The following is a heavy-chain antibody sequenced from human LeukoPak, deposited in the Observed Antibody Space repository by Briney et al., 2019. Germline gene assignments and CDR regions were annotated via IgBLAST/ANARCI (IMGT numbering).Heavy chain of an antibody. D-gene: IGHD1-26*01. CDR2: ISANGDTT. Sequence: PGGSLSLSCVASGFTFSDYAMSWVRRAPGKGPEWVSTISANGDTTYDADSVKGRFTISRDNSWNTLFLQMNSLRAEDTAVYYCAPDIRTSLGATYLDHWGQGTLVAVSS. CDR1: GFTFSDYA. J-gene: IGHJ4*02. V-gene: IGHV3-23*01. CDR3: APDIRTSLGATYLDH.